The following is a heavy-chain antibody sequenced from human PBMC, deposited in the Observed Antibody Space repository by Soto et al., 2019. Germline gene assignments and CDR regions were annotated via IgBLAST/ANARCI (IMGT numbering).Heavy chain of an antibody. CDR2: ISGSGGST. J-gene: IGHJ4*02. CDR3: AKVAYYDFWSGSSRWVHFDY. D-gene: IGHD3-3*01. CDR1: GFTFSSYA. Sequence: EVQLLESGGGLVQPGGSLRLSCAASGFTFSSYAMSWVRQAPGKGLEWVSAISGSGGSTYYADSVKGRFTISRDNSKNTLYLQMNSLRAEDTAVYYCAKVAYYDFWSGSSRWVHFDYWGQGTLVTVSS. V-gene: IGHV3-23*01.